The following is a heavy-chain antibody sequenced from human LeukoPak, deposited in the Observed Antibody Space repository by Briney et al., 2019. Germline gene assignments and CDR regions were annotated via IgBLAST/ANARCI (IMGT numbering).Heavy chain of an antibody. CDR2: IRYDGSNK. J-gene: IGHJ4*02. CDR1: GFTFSSYG. Sequence: QPGGSLRLSCAASGFTFSSYGMHWVRQAPGKGLEWVAFIRYDGSNKYYADSVKGRFTISRDNSKNTLYLQMNSLRAEDTAVYYCAKSPAFRSVPAAPYYFDYWGQGTLVTVSS. V-gene: IGHV3-30*02. CDR3: AKSPAFRSVPAAPYYFDY. D-gene: IGHD2-2*01.